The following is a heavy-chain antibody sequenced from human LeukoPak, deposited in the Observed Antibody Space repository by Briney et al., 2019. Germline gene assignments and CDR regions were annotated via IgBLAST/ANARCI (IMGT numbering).Heavy chain of an antibody. CDR1: GFTFSSYD. V-gene: IGHV3-30*02. CDR2: IRYDGSNK. D-gene: IGHD5-24*01. CDR3: AKDPQEMATFYYYYYMDV. Sequence: GGSLRLSCAASGFTFSSYDMHWVRQAPGKGLEWVAFIRYDGSNKYYADSVKGRFTISRDNSKNTLYLQMNSLRAEDTAVYYCAKDPQEMATFYYYYYMDVWGKGTTVTVSS. J-gene: IGHJ6*03.